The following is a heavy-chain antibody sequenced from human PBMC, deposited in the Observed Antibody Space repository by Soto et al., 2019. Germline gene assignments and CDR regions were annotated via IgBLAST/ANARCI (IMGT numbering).Heavy chain of an antibody. CDR2: IYSGGST. V-gene: IGHV3-66*01. CDR1: GFTVSSNY. Sequence: EVQLVESGGGLVQPGGSLRLSCAASGFTVSSNYMSWVRQAPRKGLEWVSVIYSGGSTYYADSVKTRFTISRDHSKNTLYLQMNGLRAEDTAVYYCASDDFDYWGQGTLVTVSS. J-gene: IGHJ4*02. CDR3: ASDDFDY.